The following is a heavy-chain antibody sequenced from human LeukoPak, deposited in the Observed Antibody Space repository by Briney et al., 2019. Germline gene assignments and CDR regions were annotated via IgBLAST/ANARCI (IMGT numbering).Heavy chain of an antibody. D-gene: IGHD3-10*01. CDR3: ARDRFQGY. J-gene: IGHJ4*02. CDR2: ISSSGSTT. Sequence: GGSLRLSCAASGFAFSSYEMTWVRQAPGKGLEWVSYISSSGSTTHYADSVKGRFTISRDNAKNSLVLQMNSLRVEDTAVYYCARDRFQGYWGQGTLVTVSS. V-gene: IGHV3-48*03. CDR1: GFAFSSYE.